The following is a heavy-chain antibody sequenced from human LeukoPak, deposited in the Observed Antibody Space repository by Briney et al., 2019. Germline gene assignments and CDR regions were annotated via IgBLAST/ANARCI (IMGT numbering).Heavy chain of an antibody. J-gene: IGHJ1*01. CDR2: IYYSGST. CDR1: GGSISSSSYY. V-gene: IGHV4-39*01. CDR3: ARHLIIFGSSGWQGSEYLQH. Sequence: SETLSLTCTVSGGSISSSSYYWGWIRQPPGKGLEWIGSIYYSGSTYYNPSLKSRVTISVDTSKNQFSLKLSSVTAADTAVYYRARHLIIFGSSGWQGSEYLQHWGQGTLVTVSS. D-gene: IGHD6-19*01.